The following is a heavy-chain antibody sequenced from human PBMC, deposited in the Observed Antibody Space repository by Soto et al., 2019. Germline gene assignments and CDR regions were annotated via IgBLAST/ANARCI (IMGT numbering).Heavy chain of an antibody. D-gene: IGHD3-22*01. J-gene: IGHJ4*02. CDR1: GDSISSPHYY. Sequence: QVHLQESGPGLVKPSQTLSLSCTVSGDSISSPHYYWTWIRQPPGKGLEWVGYIYYTGNNFYNPARKSWVAMSVDPSTNQFSLKLASVTDADTAVYFCAREPKQNYDSSPWNGGFDSWGPGTLVTVSS. V-gene: IGHV4-30-4*01. CDR3: AREPKQNYDSSPWNGGFDS. CDR2: IYYTGNN.